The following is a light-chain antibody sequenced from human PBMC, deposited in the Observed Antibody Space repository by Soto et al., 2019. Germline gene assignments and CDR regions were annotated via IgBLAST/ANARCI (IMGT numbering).Light chain of an antibody. V-gene: IGKV3-20*01. CDR3: QQYGTSVWT. CDR1: QGIRNY. Sequence: TQSPSSLSASVGDRVTITCRGSQGIRNYLGWYQQKPGQAPRFLIYGASSRATGIPDRFSGSGSGTDFTLTISRLEPEDFAVYYCQQYGTSVWTFGQGTKVDIK. J-gene: IGKJ1*01. CDR2: GAS.